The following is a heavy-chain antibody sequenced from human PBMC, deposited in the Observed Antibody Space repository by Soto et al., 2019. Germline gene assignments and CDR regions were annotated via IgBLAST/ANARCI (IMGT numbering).Heavy chain of an antibody. Sequence: SETLSLTCAVSGGSISSGGYSWSWIRQPPGRGLEWIGYIYHSGTTNYNPSLKSRVTMSVDRSKNQFSLKLSSVTAADTAVYFCARGEDVGSYYNYWGQGTLVTVSS. J-gene: IGHJ4*02. CDR2: IYHSGTT. CDR1: GGSISSGGYS. CDR3: ARGEDVGSYYNY. D-gene: IGHD3-10*01. V-gene: IGHV4-30-2*01.